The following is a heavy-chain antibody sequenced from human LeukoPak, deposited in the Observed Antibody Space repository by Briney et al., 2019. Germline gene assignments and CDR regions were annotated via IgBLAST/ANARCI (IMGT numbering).Heavy chain of an antibody. V-gene: IGHV4-30-2*01. D-gene: IGHD2-15*01. CDR2: IYHSGST. Sequence: SETLSLTCAVSGGSISSGGYSWSWIRQPPGKGLEWIGYIYHSGSTYYNPSLKSRVTISVDRSKNQFSQKLSSVTAADTAVYYCARDGYCSGGSCYVGAFDIWGQGTMVTVSS. CDR1: GGSISSGGYS. CDR3: ARDGYCSGGSCYVGAFDI. J-gene: IGHJ3*02.